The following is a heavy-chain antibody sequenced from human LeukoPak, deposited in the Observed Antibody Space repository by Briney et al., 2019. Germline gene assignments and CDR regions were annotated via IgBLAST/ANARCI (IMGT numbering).Heavy chain of an antibody. CDR2: ISGSSGNT. Sequence: ASVKVSCKASGYTFTSYGINWVRQAPGQGLEWMGWISGSSGNTKYAQKLQGRVTMTTDTSTRTAYMELRSLTSDDTAVYYCARGTVSGADYYYMDVRGKGTTVTVSS. J-gene: IGHJ6*03. D-gene: IGHD4-11*01. V-gene: IGHV1-18*01. CDR1: GYTFTSYG. CDR3: ARGTVSGADYYYMDV.